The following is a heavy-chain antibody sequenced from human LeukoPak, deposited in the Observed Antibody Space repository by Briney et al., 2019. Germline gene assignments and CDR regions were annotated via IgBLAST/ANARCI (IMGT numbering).Heavy chain of an antibody. Sequence: ASVKFSCKASGYTFTSYGISWVRQAPGQGLEWMGWISAYNGNTNYAQKLQGRVTMTTDTSTSTAYMELRSLRSDDTAVYYCARGGVDYYYYYGMDVWGQGTTVTVSS. CDR3: ARGGVDYYYYYGMDV. CDR1: GYTFTSYG. J-gene: IGHJ6*02. V-gene: IGHV1-18*01. D-gene: IGHD3-10*01. CDR2: ISAYNGNT.